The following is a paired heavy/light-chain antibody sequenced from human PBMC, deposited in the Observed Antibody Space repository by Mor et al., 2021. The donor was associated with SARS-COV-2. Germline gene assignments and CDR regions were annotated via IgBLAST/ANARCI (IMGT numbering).Heavy chain of an antibody. Sequence: QVQLQESGPGLVKPSETLSLTCTVSGGSISSYYWSWIRQPPGKGLEWIGYIYYSGSTNYNPSLKSRVTISVDTSKNQFSLKLSSVTAADTAVYYCARHTYYDFWSLPRGAFDIWGQGTMVTVSS. V-gene: IGHV4-59*08. D-gene: IGHD3-3*01. CDR1: GGSISSYY. J-gene: IGHJ3*02. CDR3: ARHTYYDFWSLPRGAFDI. CDR2: IYYSGST.
Light chain of an antibody. CDR2: GNS. CDR1: SSNIGAGYD. Sequence: QSVLTQPPSVSGAPGQRVTISCTGSSSNIGAGYDVHWYQQLPGTAPKLLIYGNSNRPSGVPDRFSGSKSGTSASLAITGLQAEDEADYYCQSYDSSLSEGVFGGGTKLTVL. CDR3: QSYDSSLSEGV. V-gene: IGLV1-40*01. J-gene: IGLJ2*01.